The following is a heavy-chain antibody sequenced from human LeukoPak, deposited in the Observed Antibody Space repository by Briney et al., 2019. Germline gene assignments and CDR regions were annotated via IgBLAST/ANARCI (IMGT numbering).Heavy chain of an antibody. Sequence: GASVKVSCKASGYTFTSYGISWVRQAPGQGLEWMGWISAYNGNTSYAQKLQGRVTMTTDTSTSTAYMELRSLRSDDTAVYYCARAPSGPYYYYYYMDVWGKGTTVTVSS. V-gene: IGHV1-18*01. CDR1: GYTFTSYG. CDR3: ARAPSGPYYYYYYMDV. CDR2: ISAYNGNT. D-gene: IGHD3-10*01. J-gene: IGHJ6*03.